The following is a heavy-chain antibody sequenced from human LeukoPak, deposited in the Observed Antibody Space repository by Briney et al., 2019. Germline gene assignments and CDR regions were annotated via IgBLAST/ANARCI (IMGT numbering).Heavy chain of an antibody. CDR1: GGSFSGYY. J-gene: IGHJ4*02. CDR3: AVSSYTGGLDY. D-gene: IGHD3-16*02. Sequence: SETLSLTCAVYGGSFSGYYWSWIRQPPGKGLEWIGEINHSGSTNYNPSLKSRVTISVDTSKDQFSLKLSSVTAADTAVYYCAVSSYTGGLDYWGQGTLVTVSS. V-gene: IGHV4-34*01. CDR2: INHSGST.